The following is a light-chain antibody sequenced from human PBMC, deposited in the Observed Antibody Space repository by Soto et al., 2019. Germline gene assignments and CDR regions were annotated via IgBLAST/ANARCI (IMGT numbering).Light chain of an antibody. CDR3: QQRSSWPVT. CDR2: DAS. V-gene: IGKV3-11*01. Sequence: EIVLTQSPVTLSLSPGERATLSCRASQGVSRYFAWYQQKPGQAPRLLIYDASNRATGVPARFSGSGSGTDFTLTISSLEPEDFAVYYCQQRSSWPVTFGQGTKVEI. CDR1: QGVSRY. J-gene: IGKJ1*01.